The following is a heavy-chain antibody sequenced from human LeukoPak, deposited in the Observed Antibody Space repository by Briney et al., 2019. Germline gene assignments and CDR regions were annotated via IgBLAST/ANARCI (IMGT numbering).Heavy chain of an antibody. V-gene: IGHV4-34*01. CDR1: GGSFSGYY. Sequence: PSETLSLTCAVYGGSFSGYYWSWIRQPPGKGLDWIGEIIHSGGTNYNPSLKSRVTISVDTSKNQFSLNLNSINAADTTVYYCARGLGGSYYFDHWGQGTLVTVSS. D-gene: IGHD1-26*01. J-gene: IGHJ4*02. CDR2: IIHSGGT. CDR3: ARGLGGSYYFDH.